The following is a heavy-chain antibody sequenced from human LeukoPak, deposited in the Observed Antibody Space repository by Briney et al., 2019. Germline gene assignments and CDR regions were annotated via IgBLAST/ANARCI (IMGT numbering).Heavy chain of an antibody. D-gene: IGHD1-26*01. CDR2: INWNGGST. J-gene: IGHJ4*02. CDR3: AKRTEAHGSYGEAYEAD. V-gene: IGHV3-20*04. Sequence: AGGSLRLSCAASGFTFDDYGMSWVRQAPGKGLEWVSGINWNGGSTGYADSVKGRFTISRDNAKNSLYLQMNSLRAEDTALYYCAKRTEAHGSYGEAYEADWGQGTLVTVSS. CDR1: GFTFDDYG.